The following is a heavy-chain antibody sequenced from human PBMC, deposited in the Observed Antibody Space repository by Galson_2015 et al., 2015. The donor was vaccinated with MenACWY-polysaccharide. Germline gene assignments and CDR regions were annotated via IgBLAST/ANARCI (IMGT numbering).Heavy chain of an antibody. V-gene: IGHV4-59*02. CDR3: ARSRSPWDIYDY. J-gene: IGHJ4*02. Sequence: SETLSLTCTVSGGSVSGYYWNWIRQPPGKGLEWIGYISYSGSTNYNPSLKSRVTISADSSKNQLSLRLSSVTAADTAVYYCARSRSPWDIYDYWGQGTLVTASS. CDR2: ISYSGST. CDR1: GGSVSGYY. D-gene: IGHD2-15*01.